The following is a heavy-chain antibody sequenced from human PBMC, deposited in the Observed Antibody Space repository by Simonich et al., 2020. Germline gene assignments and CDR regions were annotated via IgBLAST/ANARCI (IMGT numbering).Heavy chain of an antibody. CDR3: ARDQGGRAAAATDY. Sequence: QVQLVQSGAEVKKTGASVKVSCKASGYTFTSYGISWVRQAPGQGLEWMGRSSAYKGNTNDAQKLQGRVTMTTDTSTSTAYMELRSLRSDDTAVYYCARDQGGRAAAATDYWGQGTLVTVSS. CDR1: GYTFTSYG. J-gene: IGHJ4*02. CDR2: SSAYKGNT. D-gene: IGHD6-13*01. V-gene: IGHV1-18*01.